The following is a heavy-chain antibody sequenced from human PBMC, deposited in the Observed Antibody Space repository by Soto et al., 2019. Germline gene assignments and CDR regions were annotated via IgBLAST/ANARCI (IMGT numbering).Heavy chain of an antibody. CDR3: ARDGIAARPRGTPPDY. D-gene: IGHD6-6*01. Sequence: GGSLRLSCAASGFTFSSYSMNWVRQAPGKGLEWVSYISSSSSTIYYADSVKGRFTISRDNAKNSLYLQMNSLRAEDTAVYYCARDGIAARPRGTPPDYWGQGTLVTVSS. CDR1: GFTFSSYS. V-gene: IGHV3-48*01. CDR2: ISSSSSTI. J-gene: IGHJ4*02.